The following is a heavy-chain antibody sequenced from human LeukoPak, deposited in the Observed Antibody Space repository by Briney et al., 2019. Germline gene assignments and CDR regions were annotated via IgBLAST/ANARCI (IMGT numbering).Heavy chain of an antibody. CDR1: GFSLSSSGVC. V-gene: IGHV2-5*01. D-gene: IGHD5-18*01. CDR2: VYWSDDK. CDR3: AHRGYNDGFDY. J-gene: IGHJ4*02. Sequence: SGPTLVNPTQTLTLTCTFSGFSLSSSGVCVGWIRQPPGKALEWLALVYWSDDKRYSPSLKSRPTITKDTSKNQVVLTMTNMDPVDTATYYCAHRGYNDGFDYWGQGTLVTVSS.